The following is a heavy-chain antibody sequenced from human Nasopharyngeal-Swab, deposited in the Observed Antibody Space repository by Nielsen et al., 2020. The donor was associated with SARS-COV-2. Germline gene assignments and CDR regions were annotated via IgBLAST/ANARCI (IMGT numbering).Heavy chain of an antibody. J-gene: IGHJ6*02. CDR3: ARTKWLRFGYYYGMDV. D-gene: IGHD5-12*01. V-gene: IGHV3-48*04. CDR2: ISSSSSTI. Sequence: VREAPGKGLEWVSYISSSSSTIYYADSVKGRFTISRDNAKNSLYLQMNSLRAEDTAVYYCARTKWLRFGYYYGMDVWGQGTTVTVSS.